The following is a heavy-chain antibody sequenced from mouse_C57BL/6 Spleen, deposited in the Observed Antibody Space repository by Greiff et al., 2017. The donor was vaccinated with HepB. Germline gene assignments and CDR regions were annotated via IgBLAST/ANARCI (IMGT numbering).Heavy chain of an antibody. CDR3: ARKGKLWLRKDAMDY. CDR1: GFSLTSYG. D-gene: IGHD2-2*01. J-gene: IGHJ4*01. CDR2: IWSGGST. V-gene: IGHV2-2*01. Sequence: QVQLKESGPGLVQPSQSLSITCTVSGFSLTSYGVHWVRQSPGKGLEWLGVIWSGGSTDYNAAFISRLSISKDNSKSQVFFKMNSLQADDTAIYYCARKGKLWLRKDAMDYWGQGTSVTVSS.